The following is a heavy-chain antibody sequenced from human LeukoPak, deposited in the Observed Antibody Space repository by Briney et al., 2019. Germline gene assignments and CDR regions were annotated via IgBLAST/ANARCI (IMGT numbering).Heavy chain of an antibody. CDR3: ARDISRTIFGVVTKGWFDP. Sequence: PSETLSLTCAVYGGSFSGYYWSWIRQPPGKGLEWIGEINHSGSTNYNPSLKSRVTISVDTSKNQFSLKLSSVTAAGTAVYYCARDISRTIFGVVTKGWFDPWGQGTLVTVSS. CDR2: INHSGST. V-gene: IGHV4-34*01. J-gene: IGHJ5*02. CDR1: GGSFSGYY. D-gene: IGHD3-3*01.